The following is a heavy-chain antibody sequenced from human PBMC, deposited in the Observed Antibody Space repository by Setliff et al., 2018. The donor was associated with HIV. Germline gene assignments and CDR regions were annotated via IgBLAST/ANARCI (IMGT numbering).Heavy chain of an antibody. J-gene: IGHJ4*02. D-gene: IGHD6-19*01. Sequence: ASVKVSCKASGYTFTSYYMHWVRQAPGQGLEWMGVINPSGGSTSYAQKFQGRVAMTRDTSTSTVYMELSSLRSEDTAVYYCARVIAVAGHFDYWGQGTLVTVSS. V-gene: IGHV1-46*01. CDR1: GYTFTSYY. CDR3: ARVIAVAGHFDY. CDR2: INPSGGST.